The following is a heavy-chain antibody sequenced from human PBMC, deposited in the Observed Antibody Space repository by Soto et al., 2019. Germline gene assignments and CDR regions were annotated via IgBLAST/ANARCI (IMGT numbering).Heavy chain of an antibody. CDR1: GGSFSCYY. D-gene: IGHD3-3*01. V-gene: IGHV4-34*01. J-gene: IGHJ6*02. Sequence: ETLSLTCAVYGGSFSCYYWSWIRQPPGKGLEWIGEINHSGSTNYNPSLKSRVTISVDTSKNQFSLKLSSVTAADTAVYYCARDCRLRFLEWSKIYYYYGMDVWGQGTTATVSS. CDR3: ARDCRLRFLEWSKIYYYYGMDV. CDR2: INHSGST.